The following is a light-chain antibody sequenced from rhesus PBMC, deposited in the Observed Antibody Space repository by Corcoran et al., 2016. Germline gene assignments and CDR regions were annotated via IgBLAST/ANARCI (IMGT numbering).Light chain of an antibody. V-gene: IGKV1-32*01. CDR3: QQYDGLVT. J-gene: IGKJ4*01. Sequence: DIQMTQSPSSLSASVGDRVTITCRASQDISSYLNWYQQKPGKAPKLLIYYAKRLESGVPSRFSGSGSGTEFSLTISSLQADVFATYYCQQYDGLVTFGGGTKVEIK. CDR1: QDISSY. CDR2: YAK.